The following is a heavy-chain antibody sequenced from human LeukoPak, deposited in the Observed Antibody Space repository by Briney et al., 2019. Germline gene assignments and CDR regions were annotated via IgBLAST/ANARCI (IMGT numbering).Heavy chain of an antibody. D-gene: IGHD2-2*01. V-gene: IGHV4-34*01. J-gene: IGHJ4*02. CDR2: INHSGST. Sequence: KPGGSLRLSCAASGFTFSSYSMNWVRQPPGKGLEWIGEINHSGSTNYNPSLKSRVTISVDTSKNQFSLKLTSVTAADTAVYYCARGPELLLPAASFDSWGQGTLVTVSS. CDR3: ARGPELLLPAASFDS. CDR1: GFTFSSYS.